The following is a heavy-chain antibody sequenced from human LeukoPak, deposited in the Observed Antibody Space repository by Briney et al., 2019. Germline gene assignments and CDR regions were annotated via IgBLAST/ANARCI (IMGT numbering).Heavy chain of an antibody. CDR2: ISGSGGST. CDR1: GITFSSYA. J-gene: IGHJ4*02. Sequence: GGSLRLSCAASGITFSSYAMSWVRQAPGKGLEWVSAISGSGGSTYYADSVKGRFTISRDNSKNTLYLQMNSLRAEDTAVYYCAKTRGYSYGSMDYWGQGTLVTVSS. CDR3: AKTRGYSYGSMDY. V-gene: IGHV3-23*01. D-gene: IGHD5-18*01.